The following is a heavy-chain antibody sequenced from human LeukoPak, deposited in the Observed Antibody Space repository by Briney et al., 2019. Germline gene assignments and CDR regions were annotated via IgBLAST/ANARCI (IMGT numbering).Heavy chain of an antibody. CDR2: IYYSGST. CDR3: ARGSGGYFDY. J-gene: IGHJ4*02. V-gene: IGHV4-61*05. D-gene: IGHD2-15*01. CDR1: GGSISSSSYY. Sequence: SETLSLTCTVSGGSISSSSYYWGWIRQPPGKGLEWIGYIYYSGSTNYNPSLKSRVTISVDTSKNQFSLKLSSVTAADTAVYYCARGSGGYFDYWGQGTLVTVSS.